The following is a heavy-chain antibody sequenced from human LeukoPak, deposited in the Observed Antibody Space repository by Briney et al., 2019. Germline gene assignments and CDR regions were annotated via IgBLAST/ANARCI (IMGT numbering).Heavy chain of an antibody. Sequence: GGSLKLSSAASGFTVSSNYMSWVRQAPGKGLEWVSVIYSGGSTYYADSVKGRFTISRDNSKNTLYLQMNSLRAEDTAVYYCARVTCGGDCYLFDYWGQGTLVTVSS. CDR2: IYSGGST. J-gene: IGHJ4*02. CDR3: ARVTCGGDCYLFDY. CDR1: GFTVSSNY. V-gene: IGHV3-53*01. D-gene: IGHD2-21*02.